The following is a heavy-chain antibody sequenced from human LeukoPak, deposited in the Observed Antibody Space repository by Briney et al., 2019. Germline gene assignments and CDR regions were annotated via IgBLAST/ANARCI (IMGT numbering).Heavy chain of an antibody. CDR2: ITIDCSTI. D-gene: IGHD6-19*01. V-gene: IGHV3-48*03. CDR1: GFTFSSYE. J-gene: IGHJ6*02. Sequence: PGGSLRLSCAASGFTFSSYEMNWVRQAPGKGLEWVSYITIDCSTIYYADSVEGRFTISRDNAKNSLYLQMNSLRAEDTAVYYCARQVTSGWYQDYYYGMDVWGQGTTVPVSS. CDR3: ARQVTSGWYQDYYYGMDV.